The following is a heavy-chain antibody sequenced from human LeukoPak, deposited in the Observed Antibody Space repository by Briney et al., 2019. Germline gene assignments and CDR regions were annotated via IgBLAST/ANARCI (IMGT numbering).Heavy chain of an antibody. CDR1: GFTFSSHW. V-gene: IGHV3-7*01. Sequence: GGSLRLSCAASGFTFSSHWMHWARQAPGKGLEWVANIKKDGSEKYYVDSMKGRFTISRDNAKNALYLHMNSLRADDTAVYYCARAQGYFDSWGQGTLVTVSS. CDR2: IKKDGSEK. D-gene: IGHD3-22*01. J-gene: IGHJ4*02. CDR3: ARAQGYFDS.